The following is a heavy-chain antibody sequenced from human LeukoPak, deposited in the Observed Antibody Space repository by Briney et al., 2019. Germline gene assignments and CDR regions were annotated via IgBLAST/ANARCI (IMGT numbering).Heavy chain of an antibody. V-gene: IGHV3-21*01. CDR3: ARELAGDSSGCFDY. CDR2: ISSSSSYI. D-gene: IGHD6-19*01. CDR1: GFTFSSYS. Sequence: GGSLRLSCAASGFTFSSYSMNWVRQAPGKGLEWVSSISSSSSYIYYADSVKGRFTISRDNAKNSLYLQTNSLRAEDTAVYYCARELAGDSSGCFDYWGQGTLVTVSS. J-gene: IGHJ4*02.